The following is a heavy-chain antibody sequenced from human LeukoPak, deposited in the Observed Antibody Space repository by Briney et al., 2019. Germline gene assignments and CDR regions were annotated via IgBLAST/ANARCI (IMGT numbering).Heavy chain of an antibody. Sequence: GGSLRLSCAASGFTFSSYGMHWVRQAPGKGLEWVAFIRYGGSNKYYADSVKGRFTLSRDNSKNTLYLQMNSLRAEDTAVYYCAKRDCSGGSCYGGNWFDPWGQGTLVTVSS. V-gene: IGHV3-30*02. CDR3: AKRDCSGGSCYGGNWFDP. D-gene: IGHD2-15*01. CDR2: IRYGGSNK. CDR1: GFTFSSYG. J-gene: IGHJ5*02.